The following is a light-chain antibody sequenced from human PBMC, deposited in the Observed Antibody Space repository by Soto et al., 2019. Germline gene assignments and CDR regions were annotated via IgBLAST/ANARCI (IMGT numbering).Light chain of an antibody. CDR1: SSDIGSSDY. J-gene: IGLJ1*01. CDR3: SSYTSTTSYV. V-gene: IGLV2-14*03. Sequence: QSALTQPASVSDSPGQSITISCIGTSSDIGSSDYVSWHQQHPGIAPKLIIYEVYNRPSGVSHRFSGSKTGNTASLIISGVQAEDEADYYCSSYTSTTSYVFGSGTKLTVL. CDR2: EVY.